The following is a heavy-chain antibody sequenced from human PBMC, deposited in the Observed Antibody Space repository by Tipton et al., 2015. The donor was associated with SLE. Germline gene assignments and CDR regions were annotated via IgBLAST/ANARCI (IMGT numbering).Heavy chain of an antibody. D-gene: IGHD1-7*01. CDR3: VTRSAPNWKYGSAWFDY. CDR1: GFSFSDYC. V-gene: IGHV3-11*01. Sequence: SLRLSCAASGFSFSDYCMSWVRQTPGKGLEWVSYSDDSGSTKHYADSVKGRFTISRDNDRNLVYLQMNSLRPEDTALYYCVTRSAPNWKYGSAWFDYWGQGTLVTVSS. CDR2: SDDSGSTK. J-gene: IGHJ4*02.